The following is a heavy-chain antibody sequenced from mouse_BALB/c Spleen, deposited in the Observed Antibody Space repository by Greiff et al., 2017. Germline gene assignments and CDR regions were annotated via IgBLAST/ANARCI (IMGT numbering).Heavy chain of an antibody. V-gene: IGHV1S41*01. CDR3: ARSSLYDGYFYAMDY. CDR1: GYTFTSYW. J-gene: IGHJ4*01. D-gene: IGHD2-3*01. Sequence: DLVKPGALVKLSCKASGYTFTSYWINWIKQRPGQGLEWIGRIAPGSGSTYYNEMFKGKATLTVDTSSSTAYIQLSSLSSEDSAVYFCARSSLYDGYFYAMDYWGQGTSVTVSS. CDR2: IAPGSGST.